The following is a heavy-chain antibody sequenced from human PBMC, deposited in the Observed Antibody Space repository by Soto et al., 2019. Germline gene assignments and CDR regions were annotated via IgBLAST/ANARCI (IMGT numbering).Heavy chain of an antibody. D-gene: IGHD1-26*01. CDR2: ISYDGSNK. V-gene: IGHV3-30*18. CDR1: GFTFSSYG. Sequence: QVQLVESGGGVVQPGRSLRLSCAASGFTFSSYGMHWVRQAPGKGLEWVAVISYDGSNKYYADSVKGRFTISRDNSKNTLYLQMNSLRAEDTAVYYCAKWELLRIHFDYWGQGTLVTVSS. CDR3: AKWELLRIHFDY. J-gene: IGHJ4*02.